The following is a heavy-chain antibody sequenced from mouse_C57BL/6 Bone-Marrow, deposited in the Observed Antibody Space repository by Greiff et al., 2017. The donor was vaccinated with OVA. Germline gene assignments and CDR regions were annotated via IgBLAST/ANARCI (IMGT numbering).Heavy chain of an antibody. D-gene: IGHD2-5*01. Sequence: VQLQQSGAELVRPGASVTLSCKASGYTFTDYEMHWVKQTPVHGLEWIGAIVPETGGTAYNQKFKGKAILTADKSSSTAYLELRSLTSKDSAVDYCTRGDSNYDAMEYWGQGTSVTVSS. J-gene: IGHJ4*01. CDR2: IVPETGGT. CDR1: GYTFTDYE. V-gene: IGHV1-15*01. CDR3: TRGDSNYDAMEY.